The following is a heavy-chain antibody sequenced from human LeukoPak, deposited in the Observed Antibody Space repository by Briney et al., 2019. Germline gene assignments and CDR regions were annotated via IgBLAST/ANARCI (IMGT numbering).Heavy chain of an antibody. Sequence: PSDTLSLTCTVSGGSINSYYWSWIRQPPGKGLEWIGYIYYSGRTNYNPSLKSRVTISVDTSKNQFSLKLSSVTAADTAVYYCARDTAGPPDGDGYNTALLAFDYWGQGTLVTVSS. CDR2: IYYSGRT. V-gene: IGHV4-59*12. J-gene: IGHJ4*02. CDR1: GGSINSYY. CDR3: ARDTAGPPDGDGYNTALLAFDY. D-gene: IGHD5-24*01.